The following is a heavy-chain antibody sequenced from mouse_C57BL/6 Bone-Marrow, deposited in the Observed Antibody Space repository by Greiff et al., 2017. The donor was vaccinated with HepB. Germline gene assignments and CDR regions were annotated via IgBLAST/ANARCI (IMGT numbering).Heavy chain of an antibody. V-gene: IGHV1-55*01. Sequence: QVQLQQPGAELVKPGASVKMSCKASGYTFTSYWITWVKQRPGQGLEWIGDIYPGSGSTNYNEKFKSKATLTVDTSSSTAYMQLRSLTSEDSAVYYCARSFITTVVATPYYYAMDYWGQGTSVTVSS. CDR3: ARSFITTVVATPYYYAMDY. J-gene: IGHJ4*01. CDR1: GYTFTSYW. D-gene: IGHD1-1*01. CDR2: IYPGSGST.